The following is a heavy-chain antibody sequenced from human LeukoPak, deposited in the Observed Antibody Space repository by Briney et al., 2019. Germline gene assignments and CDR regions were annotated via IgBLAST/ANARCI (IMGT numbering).Heavy chain of an antibody. CDR1: GFTFTTYG. CDR2: IGGSGTRT. J-gene: IGHJ4*02. D-gene: IGHD3-10*01. V-gene: IGHV3-23*01. CDR3: ARDFGITWAQYYFDY. Sequence: GGTLRLSCSASGFTFTTYGMNWVRQAPGKGLGWVSGIGGSGTRTYYADSVKGRFTISRDNSKNTLYLQMDSLRTDDTAMYYCARDFGITWAQYYFDYWGQGTLVTVSS.